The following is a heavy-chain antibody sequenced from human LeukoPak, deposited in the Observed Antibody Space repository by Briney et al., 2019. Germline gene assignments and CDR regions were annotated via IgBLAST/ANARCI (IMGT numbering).Heavy chain of an antibody. Sequence: SGGSLRLSCAASGFTFSSFGMNWVRQAPGKGLEWVSYISDSSSLTYYADSVKGRFTISRDNAKNSLSLQLNSLRDEDTAVYFCAKVIRGGYGMDVWGQGTLVTVSS. CDR3: AKVIRGGYGMDV. V-gene: IGHV3-48*02. CDR2: ISDSSSLT. CDR1: GFTFSSFG. J-gene: IGHJ6*02. D-gene: IGHD3-10*01.